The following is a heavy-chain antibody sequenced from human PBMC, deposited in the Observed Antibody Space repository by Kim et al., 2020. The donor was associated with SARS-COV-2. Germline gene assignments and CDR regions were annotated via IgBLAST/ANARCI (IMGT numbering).Heavy chain of an antibody. J-gene: IGHJ6*02. Sequence: TNTGYGESVKGRFTISTDNAKNTLYLQINSLRAEDTAVYYCARGVGSLAFWGQGTTVTVSS. V-gene: IGHV3-74*01. CDR2: TNT. CDR3: ARGVGSLAF. D-gene: IGHD3-16*02.